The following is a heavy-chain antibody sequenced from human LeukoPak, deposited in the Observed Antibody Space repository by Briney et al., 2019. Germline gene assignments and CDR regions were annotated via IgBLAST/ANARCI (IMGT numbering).Heavy chain of an antibody. CDR3: AREGRFGELLSSYFDL. D-gene: IGHD3-10*01. Sequence: GGSLRLSCAASGFTFSDYYMSWIRQAPGKGLEWVSYISSSGSTIYYADSVKGRFTISRDNAKNSLYLQMNSLRAEDTAVYYCAREGRFGELLSSYFDLWGRGTLVTVSS. J-gene: IGHJ2*01. CDR2: ISSSGSTI. V-gene: IGHV3-11*01. CDR1: GFTFSDYY.